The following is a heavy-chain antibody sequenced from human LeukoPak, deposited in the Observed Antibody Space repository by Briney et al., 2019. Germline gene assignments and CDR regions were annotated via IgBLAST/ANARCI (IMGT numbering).Heavy chain of an antibody. V-gene: IGHV3-64D*06. D-gene: IGHD5-12*01. Sequence: GGSLRLSCSASGFTFSSSAMHWGRQAPGKGLEYVSAIVSNGGSTYYADSVKGRFTISRDNSENTLYLQMSSLRAEDTAVYYCVKPSGYSGYGYFFDYWGRGTLVTVSS. CDR3: VKPSGYSGYGYFFDY. CDR1: GFTFSSSA. J-gene: IGHJ4*02. CDR2: IVSNGGST.